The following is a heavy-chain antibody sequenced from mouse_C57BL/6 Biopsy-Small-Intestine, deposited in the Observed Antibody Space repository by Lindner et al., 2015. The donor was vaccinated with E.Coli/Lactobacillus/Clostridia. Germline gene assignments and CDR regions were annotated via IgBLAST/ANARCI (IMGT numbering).Heavy chain of an antibody. J-gene: IGHJ4*01. CDR3: ARSPTDSYYAMDY. V-gene: IGHV1-7*01. Sequence: LQESGAELAKPGASVKLSCKASGYTFTSYWMHWVKQRPGQGLEWIGYINPSSGYTKYNQKFKDKATLTADKSSSTAYMQLSSLTYEDSAVYYCARSPTDSYYAMDYWGRRNLSHRLL. CDR2: INPSSGYT. CDR1: GYTFTSYW. D-gene: IGHD2-10*01.